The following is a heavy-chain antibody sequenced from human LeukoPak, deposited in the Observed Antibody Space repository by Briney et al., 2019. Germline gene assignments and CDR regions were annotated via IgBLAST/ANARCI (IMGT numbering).Heavy chain of an antibody. V-gene: IGHV4-4*07. CDR3: ARHTLGLLWFGEPSNWFDP. D-gene: IGHD3-10*01. Sequence: PSETLSLTCTFSGGSITSYYWSWIRQPAGKGLEWIGRTHTSGSTNYNPSLKSRVTMSVDTSKNQFSLKLSSVTAADTAVYYCARHTLGLLWFGEPSNWFDPWGQGTLVTVSS. CDR1: GGSITSYY. J-gene: IGHJ5*02. CDR2: THTSGST.